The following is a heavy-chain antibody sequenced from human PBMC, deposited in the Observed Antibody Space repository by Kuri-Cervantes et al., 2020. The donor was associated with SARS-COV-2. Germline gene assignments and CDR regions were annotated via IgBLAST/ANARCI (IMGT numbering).Heavy chain of an antibody. J-gene: IGHJ5*02. CDR1: GFTFADYW. D-gene: IGHD2-21*01. Sequence: GESLKISCSVSGFTFADYWMAWVRQAPGGGLETVANIKYDESEKHHLDSVKGRFIISRDNAETSLYLQMNSLGAEDTAVYYCVRQSNSGYSESWGQGTLVTVSS. CDR2: IKYDESEK. V-gene: IGHV3-7*01. CDR3: VRQSNSGYSES.